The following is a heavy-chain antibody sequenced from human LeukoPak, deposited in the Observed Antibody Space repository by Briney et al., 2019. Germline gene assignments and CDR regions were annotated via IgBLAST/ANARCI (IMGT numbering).Heavy chain of an antibody. CDR3: ARLGYCRRTSCLARDDNYYHRDV. CDR1: GYTFTSYY. D-gene: IGHD2-2*01. V-gene: IGHV1-69*02. CDR2: IIPILGIA. Sequence: ASVKVSCKASGYTFTSYYMHWVRQAPGQGLEWMGRIIPILGIANYAQKFQGRVTITADKSTSTAYMELSSLRSEDTAVYYCARLGYCRRTSCLARDDNYYHRDVWGKGTTVTVSS. J-gene: IGHJ6*03.